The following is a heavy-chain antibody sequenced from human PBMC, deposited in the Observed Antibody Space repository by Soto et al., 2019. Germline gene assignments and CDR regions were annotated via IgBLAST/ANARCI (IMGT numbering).Heavy chain of an antibody. D-gene: IGHD4-17*01. CDR2: INHSGST. Sequence: SETLSLTCAVYGGSFSGYYWRWIRQPPGKGLEWIGEINHSGSTNYNPSLKSRVTISVDTSKNQFSLKLSSVTAADTAVYYCATTHRTTVTADYWGQGTLVTVSS. CDR1: GGSFSGYY. V-gene: IGHV4-34*01. CDR3: ATTHRTTVTADY. J-gene: IGHJ4*02.